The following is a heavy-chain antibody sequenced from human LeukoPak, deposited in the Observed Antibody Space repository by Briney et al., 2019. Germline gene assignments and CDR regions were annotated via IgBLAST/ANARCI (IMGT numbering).Heavy chain of an antibody. CDR3: AELGITMIGGV. V-gene: IGHV3-48*04. Sequence: GGSLRLSCAASGFTFSSNSMNWVRQAPGKGLEWVSYISSSSSTIYYADSVKGRFTISRDNAKNSLYLQMNSLRAEDTAVYYCAELGITMIGGVWGKGATVTISS. J-gene: IGHJ6*04. CDR2: ISSSSSTI. D-gene: IGHD3-10*02. CDR1: GFTFSSNS.